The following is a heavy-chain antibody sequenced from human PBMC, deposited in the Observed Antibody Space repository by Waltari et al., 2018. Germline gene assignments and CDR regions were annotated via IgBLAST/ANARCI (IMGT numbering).Heavy chain of an antibody. J-gene: IGHJ4*02. CDR3: ATARDEDTAMVYFDH. CDR1: GFTFSSHW. D-gene: IGHD5-18*01. CDR2: IKEDGSEK. Sequence: EVQLMESGGGLVQPGGSLRLSCAASGFTFSSHWMTWVRQAPGKGLEWVANIKEDGSEKYYVDSVKGRFTISRDNSKNTVHLQMNSLRVEDSAIYYCATARDEDTAMVYFDHWGQGTLVSVSS. V-gene: IGHV3-7*01.